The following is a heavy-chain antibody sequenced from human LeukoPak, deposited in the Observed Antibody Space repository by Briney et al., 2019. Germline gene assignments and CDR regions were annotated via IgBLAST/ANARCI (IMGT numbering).Heavy chain of an antibody. D-gene: IGHD6-19*01. V-gene: IGHV3-30*18. Sequence: GRSLRLSCAASGFTFSSYGMHWVRQAPGKGLEWVAVISYDGFNPYYADSVKGRFTISRDNSKNTLWLQMNSLRAEDTAVYYCAKVKEMYSSGSYYFDYWGQGTLVTVSS. CDR2: ISYDGFNP. J-gene: IGHJ4*02. CDR1: GFTFSSYG. CDR3: AKVKEMYSSGSYYFDY.